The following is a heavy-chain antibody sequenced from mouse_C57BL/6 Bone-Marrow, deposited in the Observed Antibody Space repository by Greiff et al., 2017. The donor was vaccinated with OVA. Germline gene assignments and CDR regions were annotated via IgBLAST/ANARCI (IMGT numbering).Heavy chain of an antibody. CDR2: IWWDDDK. V-gene: IGHV8-8*01. J-gene: IGHJ3*01. CDR3: ARKDSSGYGFAY. Sequence: QVTLKESGPGILQPSQTLSLTCSFSGFSLSTFGMGVGWIRQPSGNGLEWLAHIWWDDDKYYNPALKSRLTISKDTSKNQVFMKIANVDTADTATYDCARKDSSGYGFAYWGQGTLVTVSA. CDR1: GFSLSTFGMG. D-gene: IGHD3-2*02.